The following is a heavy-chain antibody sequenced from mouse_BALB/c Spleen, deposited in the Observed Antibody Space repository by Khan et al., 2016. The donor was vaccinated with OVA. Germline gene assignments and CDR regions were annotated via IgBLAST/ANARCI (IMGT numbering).Heavy chain of an antibody. J-gene: IGHJ4*01. Sequence: QMQLEESGPGLVAPSQSLSITCTVSGFSLTDYGASWIRQPPGKGLEWLGVIWGGGSTYYNSALKSRLSISKDNSKSQVFLKMSSLQTDDTAMYYCAKGGRSYYYALDYWGQGTSVTVSS. D-gene: IGHD1-1*01. V-gene: IGHV2-6-5*01. CDR3: AKGGRSYYYALDY. CDR2: IWGGGST. CDR1: GFSLTDYG.